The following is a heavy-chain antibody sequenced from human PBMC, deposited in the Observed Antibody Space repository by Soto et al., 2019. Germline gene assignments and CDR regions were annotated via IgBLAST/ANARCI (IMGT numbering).Heavy chain of an antibody. V-gene: IGHV5-51*01. CDR2: IYPGDSDT. CDR1: GYSFTSYW. J-gene: IGHJ4*02. D-gene: IGHD5-12*01. CDR3: ARLNGNIVATIPPYFDY. Sequence: GESLKISCKGSGYSFTSYWIGWVRQMPGKGLEWMGIIYPGDSDTRYSPSFQGQVTISADKSISTAYLQWSSLKASDTAMYYCARLNGNIVATIPPYFDYWGQGTLVTVSS.